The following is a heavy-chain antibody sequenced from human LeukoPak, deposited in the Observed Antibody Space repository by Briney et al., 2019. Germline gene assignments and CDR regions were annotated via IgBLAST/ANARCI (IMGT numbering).Heavy chain of an antibody. CDR3: AKGPRTTTVTIGFDY. CDR2: ISGNGGST. V-gene: IGHV3-23*01. CDR1: RFTFSTYS. Sequence: GGSLRLSCAASRFTFSTYSMNWVRQPPGKGLEWVSGISGNGGSTYYADSVKGRFTISRDNSKNTLYLQMNSLRAEDTAVYYCAKGPRTTTVTIGFDYWGQGTLVTVSS. D-gene: IGHD4-11*01. J-gene: IGHJ4*02.